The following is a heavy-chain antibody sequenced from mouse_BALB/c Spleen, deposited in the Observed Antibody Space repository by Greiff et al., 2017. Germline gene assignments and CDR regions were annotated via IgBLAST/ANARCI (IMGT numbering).Heavy chain of an antibody. Sequence: QVQLQQSGPELVKPGASVKISCKASGYSFTSYYIHWVKQRPGQGLEWIGWIFPGSGNTKYNEKFKGKATLTADTSSSTAYMQLSSLTSEDSAVYFCARSRYYYGSSGYFDVWGAGTTVTVSS. J-gene: IGHJ1*01. D-gene: IGHD1-1*01. CDR1: GYSFTSYY. CDR3: ARSRYYYGSSGYFDV. V-gene: IGHV1-66*01. CDR2: IFPGSGNT.